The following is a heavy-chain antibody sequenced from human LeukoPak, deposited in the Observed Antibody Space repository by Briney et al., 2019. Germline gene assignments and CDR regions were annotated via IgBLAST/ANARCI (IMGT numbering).Heavy chain of an antibody. CDR3: ARERRPARQNYYYYMDV. CDR1: GGSFSGYY. D-gene: IGHD6-6*01. J-gene: IGHJ6*03. V-gene: IGHV4-34*01. CDR2: INHSGSS. Sequence: SETLSLTCGVLGGSFSGYYWSWIRQPPGKGLEWIGEINHSGSSSYNPSLKSRVTISVDTSKNQFSLKLSSVTAADTAVYYCARERRPARQNYYYYMDVWGKGTTVTVSS.